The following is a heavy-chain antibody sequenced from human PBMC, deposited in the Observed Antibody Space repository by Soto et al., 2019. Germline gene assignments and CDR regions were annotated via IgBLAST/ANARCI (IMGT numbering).Heavy chain of an antibody. V-gene: IGHV3-7*04. CDR3: ARARADYDDSSVYALGY. CDR2: IKQDGSEK. D-gene: IGHD3-22*01. J-gene: IGHJ4*02. CDR1: GFTFSSSW. Sequence: HPGGSLRLSCAASGFTFSSSWMSWVRQAPGKGLEWVATIKQDGSEKYYVDSVKGRFTISRDNAMNSLYLQMSSLRAEDTAVYYCARARADYDDSSVYALGYWGQGTLVTVSS.